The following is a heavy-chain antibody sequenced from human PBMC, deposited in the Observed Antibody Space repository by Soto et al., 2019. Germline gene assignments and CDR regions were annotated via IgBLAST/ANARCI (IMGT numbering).Heavy chain of an antibody. J-gene: IGHJ6*02. CDR1: GFSLTNSGVG. V-gene: IGHV2-5*02. D-gene: IGHD1-26*01. Sequence: QITLKESGPTLVKPTQTLTLTCTFSGFSLTNSGVGVGWIRQPPGKALEWLAFIYWDDDKRYIPSLKTRLTITKDNSKNPVVLTMTTMDPVDTATDYSTHRRLGSPSGAMDVWGQGTTVTVSS. CDR3: THRRLGSPSGAMDV. CDR2: IYWDDDK.